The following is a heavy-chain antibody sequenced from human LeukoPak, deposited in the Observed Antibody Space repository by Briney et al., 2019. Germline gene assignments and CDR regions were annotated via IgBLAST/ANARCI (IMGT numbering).Heavy chain of an antibody. CDR3: ARGRRE. D-gene: IGHD1-14*01. V-gene: IGHV4-34*01. J-gene: IGHJ4*02. CDR2: INHSGST. CDR1: GGSFSGYY. Sequence: SETLSLTCAVYGGSFSGYYWSWIRQPPGKGLVWIGEINHSGSTNYNPSLKSRVTISVDTSKNQFSLKLSSVTAADTAVYYCARGRREWGQGTLVTVSS.